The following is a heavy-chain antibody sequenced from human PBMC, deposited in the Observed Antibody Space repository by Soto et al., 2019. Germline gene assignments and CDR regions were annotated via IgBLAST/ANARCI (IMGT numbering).Heavy chain of an antibody. V-gene: IGHV4-39*01. Sequence: SETLSLTCTVSGGSISSSSYYWGWIRQPPGKGLEWIGSIYYSGSTYYNPSLKSRVTISVDTSKNQSSLKLSSVTAADTAVYYCARHRNAAYYYYGMDVWGQGTTVTVSS. CDR3: ARHRNAAYYYYGMDV. J-gene: IGHJ6*02. D-gene: IGHD1-1*01. CDR2: IYYSGST. CDR1: GGSISSSSYY.